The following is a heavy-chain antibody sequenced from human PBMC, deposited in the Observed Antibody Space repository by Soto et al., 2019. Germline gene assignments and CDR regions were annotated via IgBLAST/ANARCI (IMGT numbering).Heavy chain of an antibody. CDR1: GFIFTSYL. D-gene: IGHD3-10*01. V-gene: IGHV5-10-1*01. CDR3: ARGVKMANQNRYYFDN. J-gene: IGHJ4*02. CDR2: IDPSDSST. Sequence: GDSLNISCQFAGFIFTSYLITLVRQVPGRGLEWMSSIDPSDSSTNYIPSFRGHVSISADRSINTAYLKWSSLKASDTEIYYCARGVKMANQNRYYFDNWGQGTLVTVSS.